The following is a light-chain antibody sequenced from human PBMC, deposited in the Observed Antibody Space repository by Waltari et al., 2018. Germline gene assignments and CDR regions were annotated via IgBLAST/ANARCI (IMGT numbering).Light chain of an antibody. Sequence: SCELTQPLSVSVALGQTATITCGGSNIGSKNVNWYQQKPGQAPVLVIYRDTKRPFGIPERFSGSNSENTATLTISSAQVGDESDFYCQLWDSNTAIFGGGTKLTVL. CDR1: NIGSKN. J-gene: IGLJ2*01. CDR3: QLWDSNTAI. V-gene: IGLV3-9*01. CDR2: RDT.